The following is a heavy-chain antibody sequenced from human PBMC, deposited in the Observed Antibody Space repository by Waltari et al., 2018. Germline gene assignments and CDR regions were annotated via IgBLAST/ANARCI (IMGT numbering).Heavy chain of an antibody. CDR1: GFTFSSYS. CDR3: ARDWGYKGGVAADLYYFDY. J-gene: IGHJ4*02. Sequence: EVQLVESGGGLVKPGGSLRLSCAASGFTFSSYSMNWVSQAPGQGLAWVSSISSSSSYIYYADSVKGRFTISRDNAKNSLYLQMNSLRAEDTAVYYCARDWGYKGGVAADLYYFDYWGQGTLVTVSS. V-gene: IGHV3-21*01. D-gene: IGHD6-13*01. CDR2: ISSSSSYI.